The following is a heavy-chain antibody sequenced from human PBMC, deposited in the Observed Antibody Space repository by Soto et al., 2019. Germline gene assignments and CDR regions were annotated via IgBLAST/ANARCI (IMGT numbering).Heavy chain of an antibody. D-gene: IGHD3-9*01. CDR2: INPSGGST. CDR3: ARVLVIRDYYYYGMDV. J-gene: IGHJ6*02. Sequence: VPVKASCKAPRYTFTSYYMHWARQAPGKGLEWMGIINPSGGSTSYAQKFQGRVTMTRDTSTSTVYMELSSLRSEDTAVYYCARVLVIRDYYYYGMDVWGQGTTVTVSS. V-gene: IGHV1-46*03. CDR1: RYTFTSYY.